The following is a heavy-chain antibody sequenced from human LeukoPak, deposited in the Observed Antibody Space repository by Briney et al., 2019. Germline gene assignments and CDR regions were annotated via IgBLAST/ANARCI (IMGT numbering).Heavy chain of an antibody. CDR3: ARRNPAAVGHEVDS. V-gene: IGHV4-59*08. J-gene: IGHJ4*02. CDR2: IHASRTT. CDR1: GGSIINYF. D-gene: IGHD6-13*01. Sequence: KPSETLSLTCTISGGSIINYFCTWIRQPPGKRPKRLGHIHASRTTYYTPPPESRVTISVDTSTNQFSVKLTSVTAADTAVYYCARRNPAAVGHEVDSWGQGILVSVSS.